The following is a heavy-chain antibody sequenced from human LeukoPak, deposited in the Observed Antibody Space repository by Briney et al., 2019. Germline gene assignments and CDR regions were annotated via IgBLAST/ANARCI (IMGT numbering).Heavy chain of an antibody. D-gene: IGHD6-13*01. Sequence: GRSLRLSCAASGFTFSSYGMHWVRQAPGKGLEWVTVISYDGRKKNYVDSVKGRFTISRDNYKNTVYLQMNSLRAEDTAVYYCAREGYSPYWGQGTLVTVSS. CDR3: AREGYSPY. CDR2: ISYDGRKK. CDR1: GFTFSSYG. V-gene: IGHV3-30*03. J-gene: IGHJ4*02.